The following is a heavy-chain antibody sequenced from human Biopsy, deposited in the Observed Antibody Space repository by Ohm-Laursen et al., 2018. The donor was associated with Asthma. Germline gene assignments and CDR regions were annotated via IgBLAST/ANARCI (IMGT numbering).Heavy chain of an antibody. CDR1: GGSISSNFYY. J-gene: IGHJ5*02. V-gene: IGHV4-39*07. D-gene: IGHD2-2*01. CDR3: ARAGQCSSTSCYNPGWFDP. Sequence: DTLSLTCAVSGGSISSNFYYWGWIRQPPGKGLEWIGEINHSGSTNYNPSLKSRVTISVDTSKNQFSLKLSSVTAADTAVYYCARAGQCSSTSCYNPGWFDPWGQGTLVTVSS. CDR2: INHSGST.